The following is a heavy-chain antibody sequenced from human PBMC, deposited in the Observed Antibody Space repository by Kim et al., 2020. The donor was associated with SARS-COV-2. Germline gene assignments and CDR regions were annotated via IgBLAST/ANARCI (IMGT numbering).Heavy chain of an antibody. J-gene: IGHJ4*02. CDR2: ISGSGGST. CDR3: AKGERITMIVVVTLFDY. Sequence: GGSLRLSCADSGFTFSSYAMSWVRQAPGKGLEWVSAISGSGGSTYYADSVKGRFTISRDNSKNTLYLQMNSLRAEDTAVYYCAKGERITMIVVVTLFDYWGQGTLVTVSS. D-gene: IGHD3-22*01. V-gene: IGHV3-23*01. CDR1: GFTFSSYA.